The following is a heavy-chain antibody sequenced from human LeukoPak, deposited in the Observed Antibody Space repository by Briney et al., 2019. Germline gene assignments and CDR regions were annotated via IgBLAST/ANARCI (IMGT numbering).Heavy chain of an antibody. Sequence: SETLSLTCTVSGGSISSYYWSWIRQPPGKGLEWIGYIYTSGSTNYNPSLKSRVTISVDTSKNQFSLKLSSVTAADTAVYYCARRRSYDILTGYYLGESDYWGQGTLVTVSS. CDR2: IYTSGST. J-gene: IGHJ4*02. D-gene: IGHD3-9*01. CDR1: GGSISSYY. CDR3: ARRRSYDILTGYYLGESDY. V-gene: IGHV4-4*09.